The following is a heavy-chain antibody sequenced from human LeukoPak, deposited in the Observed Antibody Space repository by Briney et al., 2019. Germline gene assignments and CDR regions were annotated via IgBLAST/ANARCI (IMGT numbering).Heavy chain of an antibody. J-gene: IGHJ4*02. Sequence: APVKVSCKASGGTFSSYAISWVRQAPGQGLEWMGGIIPIFGIANYAQKFQGRVTITADESTSTAYMELSSLRSEDTAVYYCARAPYYDILTGYFDYWGQGTLVTVSS. CDR1: GGTFSSYA. D-gene: IGHD3-9*01. CDR2: IIPIFGIA. CDR3: ARAPYYDILTGYFDY. V-gene: IGHV1-69*13.